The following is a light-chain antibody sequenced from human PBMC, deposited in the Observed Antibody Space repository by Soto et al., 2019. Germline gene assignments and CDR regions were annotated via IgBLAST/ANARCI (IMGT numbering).Light chain of an antibody. CDR3: EPYRAYWT. CDR1: QSISSY. V-gene: IGKV1-39*01. J-gene: IGKJ1*01. CDR2: AAS. Sequence: NHRTQSPSSRSVYVRDRVTITCRASQSISSYLNWYQQKPGKAPKLLIYAASSLQSGVPSRFSGSGSGADFTLTISSQQPDDFPTYYGEPYRAYWTFAQGTKLDIK.